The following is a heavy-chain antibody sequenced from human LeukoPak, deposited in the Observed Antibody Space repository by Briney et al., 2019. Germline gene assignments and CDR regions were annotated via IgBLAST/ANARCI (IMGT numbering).Heavy chain of an antibody. D-gene: IGHD5-12*01. Sequence: GGSLRLSCAASGFTVSSNYMSWGRQAPRKGLEWVSVVYSGGSTYYADSVTGRFTISRDNYKNTLYLQMNSLRAEDTAVYYCARGGSLWWLRCPTDNSVAFDIWGQGTMVTVSS. CDR2: VYSGGST. V-gene: IGHV3-53*01. CDR3: ARGGSLWWLRCPTDNSVAFDI. CDR1: GFTVSSNY. J-gene: IGHJ3*02.